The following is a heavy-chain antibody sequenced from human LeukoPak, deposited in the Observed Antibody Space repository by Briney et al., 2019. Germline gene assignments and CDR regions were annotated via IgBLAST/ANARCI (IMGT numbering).Heavy chain of an antibody. V-gene: IGHV4-4*07. CDR1: GGSISSYY. CDR2: IYTSGST. Sequence: PSETLSLTSTVSGGSISSYYWSWIRQPAGKGLEWIGRIYTSGSTNYNPSLKSRVTMSVDTSKNQFSLKLSSVTVADTAVYYCARDRSSTLLHYYMDVWDKGTTVTVSS. D-gene: IGHD2-2*01. CDR3: ARDRSSTLLHYYMDV. J-gene: IGHJ6*03.